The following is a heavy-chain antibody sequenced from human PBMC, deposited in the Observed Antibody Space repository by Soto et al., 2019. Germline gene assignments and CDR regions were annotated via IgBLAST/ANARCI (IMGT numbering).Heavy chain of an antibody. CDR2: ISGSGGST. D-gene: IGHD3-3*01. CDR3: AAAIFGVVIPLI. J-gene: IGHJ3*02. V-gene: IGHV3-23*01. CDR1: GFTFSSYA. Sequence: GGSLRLSCAASGFTFSSYAMSWVRQAPGKGLEWVSAISGSGGSTYYADSVKGRFTISRDNSKNTLYLQMNSLRAEDTAVYYCAAAIFGVVIPLIWGQGTMVTVSS.